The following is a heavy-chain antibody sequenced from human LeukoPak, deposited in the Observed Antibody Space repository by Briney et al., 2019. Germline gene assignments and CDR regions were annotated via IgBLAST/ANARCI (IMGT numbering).Heavy chain of an antibody. V-gene: IGHV3-30*18. CDR3: AKANVEMAGFDY. J-gene: IGHJ4*02. CDR1: GFTFSSYG. Sequence: GGSLRLSCAASGFTFSSYGMHWVRQAPGKGLEWVAVISYDGSNKHYADSVKGRFTISRDNSKNTLYLQMNSLRAEDTAVYYCAKANVEMAGFDYWGQGTLVTVSS. D-gene: IGHD5-24*01. CDR2: ISYDGSNK.